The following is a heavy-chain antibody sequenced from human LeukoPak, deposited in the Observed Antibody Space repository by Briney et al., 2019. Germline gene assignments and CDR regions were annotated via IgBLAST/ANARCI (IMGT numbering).Heavy chain of an antibody. CDR2: INHSGST. CDR3: ARIDCGGDCYRDLPRYNWFDP. D-gene: IGHD2-21*02. V-gene: IGHV4-34*01. Sequence: SETLSLTCAVYGGSFSGYYWSWIRQPPGEGLEWIGEINHSGSTNYNPSLKSRVTISVDTSKNQFSLKLSSVTAADTAVYYCARIDCGGDCYRDLPRYNWFDPWGQGTLVTVSS. CDR1: GGSFSGYY. J-gene: IGHJ5*02.